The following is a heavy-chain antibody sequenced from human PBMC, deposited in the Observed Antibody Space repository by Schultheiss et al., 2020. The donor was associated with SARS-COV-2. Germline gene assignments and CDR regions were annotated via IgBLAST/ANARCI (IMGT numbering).Heavy chain of an antibody. J-gene: IGHJ6*02. Sequence: SVKVSCKASGYTFTSYAISWVRQAPGQGLEWMGEIIPIFGTTNYAQKFQGRLTITADESTSTAYMELSSLRSEDTAVYYCAGAPIAAPRRAYYYYGMDVWGQGTTVTVSS. CDR3: AGAPIAAPRRAYYYYGMDV. D-gene: IGHD6-13*01. CDR1: GYTFTSYA. V-gene: IGHV1-69*13. CDR2: IIPIFGTT.